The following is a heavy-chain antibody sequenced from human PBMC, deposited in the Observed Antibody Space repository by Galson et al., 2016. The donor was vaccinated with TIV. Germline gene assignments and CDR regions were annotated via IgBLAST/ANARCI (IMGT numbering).Heavy chain of an antibody. Sequence: GSLSLPCSVSGGSIGSTRYWWGCLWGFPGPGLGWSANIYYSGSAYYNPSLKSRVTISVDASKNQFSLKLSSVTAADTAVYYCATYCSSTTCLFDPLGPGNRGT. CDR1: GGSIGSTRYW. J-gene: IGHJ5*02. CDR2: IYYSGSA. V-gene: IGHV4-39*01. D-gene: IGHD2-2*01. CDR3: ATYCSSTTCLFDP.